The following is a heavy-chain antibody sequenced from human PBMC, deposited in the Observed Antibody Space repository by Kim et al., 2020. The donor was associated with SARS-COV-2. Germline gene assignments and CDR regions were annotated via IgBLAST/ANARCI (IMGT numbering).Heavy chain of an antibody. J-gene: IGHJ4*02. CDR1: GFTFSDYA. Sequence: GGSLRLSCVASGFTFSDYAMNWVRQAPGKGLEWVSGIRATGIATFYADSVKGRFTISRDNSKNTVYLEMNSLRVEDTAMYYCAGRFDYWGQGTLSPSPQ. CDR3: AGRFDY. V-gene: IGHV3-23*01. CDR2: IRATGIAT.